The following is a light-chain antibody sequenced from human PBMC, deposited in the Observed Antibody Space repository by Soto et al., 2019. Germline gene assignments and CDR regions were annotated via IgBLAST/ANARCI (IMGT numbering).Light chain of an antibody. CDR3: QQSYSPPPIT. J-gene: IGKJ5*01. V-gene: IGKV1-39*01. CDR2: DGS. CDR1: QSIGKF. Sequence: DIQMTQYPSSLSASVGDRVTITCRASQSIGKFLNWYQQKPGKAPTLLIYDGSSLQSGVPSRFSGSGSGTDFTLTISTLQPEDFATYYCQQSYSPPPITFGQGTRLEIK.